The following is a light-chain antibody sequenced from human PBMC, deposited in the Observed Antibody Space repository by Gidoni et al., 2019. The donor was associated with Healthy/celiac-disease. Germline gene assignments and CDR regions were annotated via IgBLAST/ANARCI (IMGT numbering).Light chain of an antibody. CDR1: QDISTY. Sequence: DIQMTQSPSSLSASVGDRVTITCQASQDISTYLNWYQQKPGKAPKLLLYDSSNLDTGVPSRFIGSGSGSDFSFSIRSLHPVYISSYYFQPYVFLPSSFGQGTKLEIK. J-gene: IGKJ2*03. CDR2: DSS. V-gene: IGKV1-33*01. CDR3: QPYVFLPSS.